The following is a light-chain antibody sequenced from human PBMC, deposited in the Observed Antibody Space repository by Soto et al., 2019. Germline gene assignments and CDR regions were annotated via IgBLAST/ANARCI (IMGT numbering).Light chain of an antibody. Sequence: SSELTQPPSVSVAPGKTARITCGGNNIGSKGVHWYQQKSGQAPVLVIYYNTDRPSGIPERFSGSNSGNTATLTISRVEAGDEADYYCQVWDSSNDHVIFGGGTKVTVL. CDR3: QVWDSSNDHVI. CDR2: YNT. V-gene: IGLV3-21*04. J-gene: IGLJ2*01. CDR1: NIGSKG.